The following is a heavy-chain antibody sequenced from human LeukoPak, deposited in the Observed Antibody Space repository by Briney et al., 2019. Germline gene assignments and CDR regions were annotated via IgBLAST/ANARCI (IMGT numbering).Heavy chain of an antibody. Sequence: ASVKVSCKASGYTFTSHYMNWVRQAPGQGLEWMGIINPSGGSTSYAQKFQGRVTMTRDTSTSTVYMELSSLRSEDTAVYYCASLGGARAAWGGFDYWGQGTLVIVSS. CDR1: GYTFTSHY. D-gene: IGHD3-16*01. V-gene: IGHV1-46*01. CDR2: INPSGGST. CDR3: ASLGGARAAWGGFDY. J-gene: IGHJ4*02.